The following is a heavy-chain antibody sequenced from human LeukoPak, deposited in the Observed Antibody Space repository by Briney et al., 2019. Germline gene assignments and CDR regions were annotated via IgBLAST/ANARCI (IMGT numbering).Heavy chain of an antibody. D-gene: IGHD2-21*01. Sequence: GGSLRLSCAASGFTVGTNSMSWVRQSPGKGLEWVSVIFSGVGTYYADSVKGRFTISRDNSKNTLYLQMDNLRAEDTAVYYCARATVVGGYYFDYWGQGTLVTVSS. J-gene: IGHJ4*02. CDR1: GFTVGTNS. CDR2: IFSGVGT. CDR3: ARATVVGGYYFDY. V-gene: IGHV3-53*01.